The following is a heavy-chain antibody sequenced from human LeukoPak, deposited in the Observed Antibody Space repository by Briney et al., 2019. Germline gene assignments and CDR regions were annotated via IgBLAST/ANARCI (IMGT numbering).Heavy chain of an antibody. J-gene: IGHJ4*02. V-gene: IGHV3-30-3*01. D-gene: IGHD2-2*02. Sequence: GGSLRLSCAASGFTFSSYAMHWVRQAPGKGLEWVAVISYDGSNKYYADSVKGRLTISRDNSKNTLYLQMNSLRAEDTAVYYCAKDPRFVVVPAAIGYWGQGTLVTVSS. CDR3: AKDPRFVVVPAAIGY. CDR1: GFTFSSYA. CDR2: ISYDGSNK.